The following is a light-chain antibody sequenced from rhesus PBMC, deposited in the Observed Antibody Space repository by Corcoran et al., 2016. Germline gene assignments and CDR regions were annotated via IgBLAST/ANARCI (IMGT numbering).Light chain of an antibody. V-gene: IGKV2-60*01. Sequence: DIVVTQTPLSLPVTLGEPASMSCRSSQSLLSSNGYNYLNWYLKKPGQSPQLLIYYGSNRASGVPDRFSGGGSGTDFTLKISRMEAEDVGVYYCMQALQTTFTFGPGTKLDIK. J-gene: IGKJ3*01. CDR2: YGS. CDR3: MQALQTTFT. CDR1: QSLLSSNGYNY.